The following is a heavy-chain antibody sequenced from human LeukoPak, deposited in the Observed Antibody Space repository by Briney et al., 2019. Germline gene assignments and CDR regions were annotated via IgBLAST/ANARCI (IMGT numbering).Heavy chain of an antibody. CDR2: ISSSSSYI. V-gene: IGHV3-21*01. D-gene: IGHD1-1*01. CDR3: ARGGGEIWNDNY. J-gene: IGHJ4*02. CDR1: GFTFSSHS. Sequence: PGGSLRLSCAASGFTFSSHSMSWVRQAPGKGLEWVSSISSSSSYIYYADSVKGRFTISRDNAKNSLYLQMNSLRAEDTAVYYCARGGGEIWNDNYWGQGTLVTVSS.